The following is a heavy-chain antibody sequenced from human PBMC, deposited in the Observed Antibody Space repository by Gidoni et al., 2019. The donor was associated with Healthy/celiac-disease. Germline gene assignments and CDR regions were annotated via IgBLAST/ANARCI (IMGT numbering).Heavy chain of an antibody. CDR2: ISGSGGST. D-gene: IGHD4-17*01. V-gene: IGHV3-23*01. Sequence: EVQLLESGGGLVQPGGSLRLSCAASGITFSSYDMSWVRQAPGKGLVWVSSISGSGGSTYYADSVKGRFTISRDNSKNTLYLQMNSLRAEDTAVYYCAKGRLLRWPTGGGVDWGYWGQGTLVTVSS. CDR1: GITFSSYD. J-gene: IGHJ4*02. CDR3: AKGRLLRWPTGGGVDWGY.